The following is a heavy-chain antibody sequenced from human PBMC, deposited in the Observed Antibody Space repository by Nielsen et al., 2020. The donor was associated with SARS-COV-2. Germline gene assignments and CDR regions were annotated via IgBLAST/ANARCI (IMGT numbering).Heavy chain of an antibody. CDR2: IYPGDSDT. Sequence: GESLKISCKGSGYSFTSYWIGWVRQMPGKGLEWMGIIYPGDSDTRYSPSFQGQVTISADKSLSTAYLQWSSLKASDTAIYYCARNDILTGYSPDYWGQGTLVTVSS. D-gene: IGHD3-9*01. CDR1: GYSFTSYW. V-gene: IGHV5-51*01. J-gene: IGHJ4*02. CDR3: ARNDILTGYSPDY.